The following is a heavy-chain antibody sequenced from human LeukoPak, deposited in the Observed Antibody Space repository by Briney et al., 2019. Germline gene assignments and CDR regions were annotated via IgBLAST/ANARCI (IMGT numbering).Heavy chain of an antibody. CDR2: ISGSGGST. V-gene: IGHV3-23*01. CDR1: GFTFSSYA. J-gene: IGHJ4*02. CDR3: AKADYDFWSGFDY. Sequence: GGSLRLSCAASGFTFSSYAMSWVRQAPGKGLEWVSAISGSGGSTYYADSVKGRFTISRDNSTNTLYLQMNSLRAEDTAVYYCAKADYDFWSGFDYWGQGTLVTVSS. D-gene: IGHD3-3*01.